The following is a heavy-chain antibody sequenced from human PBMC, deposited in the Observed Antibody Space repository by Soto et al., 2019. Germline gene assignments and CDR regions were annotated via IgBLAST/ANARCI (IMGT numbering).Heavy chain of an antibody. CDR1: GFTFSSYA. V-gene: IGHV3-23*01. D-gene: IGHD4-17*01. Sequence: GGSLRLSCAASGFTFSSYAMSWVRQAPGKGLEWVSAISGSGGSTYYADSVKGRFTISRDNSKNTLYLQMNSLRAEDTAVYYCALSRRVTTVTYYYYYYGMDVWGQGTTVTVSS. J-gene: IGHJ6*02. CDR2: ISGSGGST. CDR3: ALSRRVTTVTYYYYYYGMDV.